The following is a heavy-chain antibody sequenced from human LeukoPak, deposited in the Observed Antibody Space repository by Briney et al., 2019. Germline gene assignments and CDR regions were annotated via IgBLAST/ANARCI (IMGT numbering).Heavy chain of an antibody. CDR2: IYYSGST. Sequence: SETLSLTCTVSGGSISSSSYYWGWIRQLPGKGLEWIGSIYYSGSTYYNPSLKSRVTISVDTSKNQFSLKLSSVTAADTAVYYCARLGGITMVRGVIIIPYYFDYWGQGTLVTVSS. D-gene: IGHD3-10*01. CDR3: ARLGGITMVRGVIIIPYYFDY. V-gene: IGHV4-39*01. J-gene: IGHJ4*02. CDR1: GGSISSSSYY.